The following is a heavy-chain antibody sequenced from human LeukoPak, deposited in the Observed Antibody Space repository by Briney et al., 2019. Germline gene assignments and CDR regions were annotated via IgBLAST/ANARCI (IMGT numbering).Heavy chain of an antibody. J-gene: IGHJ5*02. CDR3: AREMWAAAGHNWFDP. Sequence: GASVTVSCKASGYTFTGYYMHWVRQAPGQGLEWMGWINPNSGGTNYAQKFQGRVTMTRDTSISTAYMELSRLRSDDTAVYYCAREMWAAAGHNWFDPWGQGTLVTVSS. V-gene: IGHV1-2*02. CDR2: INPNSGGT. CDR1: GYTFTGYY. D-gene: IGHD6-13*01.